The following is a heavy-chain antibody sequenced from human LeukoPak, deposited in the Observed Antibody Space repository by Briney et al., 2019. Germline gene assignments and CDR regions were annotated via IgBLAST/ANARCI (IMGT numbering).Heavy chain of an antibody. Sequence: PGGSLRLSCAASGFTFSNYAMSWVRQAPGKGLEWVAAISGSGAGTYYADSVKGRFTISRDNSKNTLYLQMNSLRAEDTAVYYCAKGGMYYDILTGYSMDAFGIWGQGTMVTVSS. CDR1: GFTFSNYA. J-gene: IGHJ3*02. CDR2: ISGSGAGT. CDR3: AKGGMYYDILTGYSMDAFGI. V-gene: IGHV3-23*01. D-gene: IGHD3-9*01.